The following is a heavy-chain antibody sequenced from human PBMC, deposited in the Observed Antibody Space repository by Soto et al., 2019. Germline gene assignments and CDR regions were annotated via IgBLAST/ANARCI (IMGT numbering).Heavy chain of an antibody. D-gene: IGHD3-10*01. CDR3: AGDMRAVPWYGGISSAFDM. CDR2: TKTDGTT. CDR1: GFTFSRHW. J-gene: IGHJ3*02. Sequence: PVGSLRLSCAASGFTFSRHWIHWVRQAPGQGLVWVSRTKTDGTTSYADSVRGRFTISRDNAENTLYLQMNSLRAEDTAVYYCAGDMRAVPWYGGISSAFDMWGQGTMVTVSS. V-gene: IGHV3-74*01.